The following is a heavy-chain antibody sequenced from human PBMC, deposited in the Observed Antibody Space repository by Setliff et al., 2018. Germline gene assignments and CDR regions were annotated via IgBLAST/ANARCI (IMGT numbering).Heavy chain of an antibody. CDR3: ARGKMDVVAAGGKYCAMDV. CDR2: IIPMFRSG. D-gene: IGHD6-13*01. V-gene: IGHV1-69*13. CDR1: GGTFKNFA. Sequence: SVKVSCKASGGTFKNFAISWVRQAPGQGLEWMGGIIPMFRSGNYAQRFQGRVTITADESTSTVYMELTSLRPEDTAVYYCARGKMDVVAAGGKYCAMDVWGLGTAVTV. J-gene: IGHJ6*02.